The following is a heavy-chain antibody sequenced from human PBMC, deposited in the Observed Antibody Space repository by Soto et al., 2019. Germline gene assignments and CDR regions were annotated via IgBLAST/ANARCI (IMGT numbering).Heavy chain of an antibody. D-gene: IGHD3-10*01. CDR2: ISGSGGST. V-gene: IGHV3-23*01. J-gene: IGHJ6*02. CDR1: GFTFSSYA. Sequence: PGGSLRLSCAASGFTFSSYAMNWVRQAPGKGLEWVSAISGSGGSTYYADSVKGRFTISRDNSKNTLYLQMNSLRAEDTAVYYCAKEESYYYYYGMDVWGQGTTVTVSS. CDR3: AKEESYYYYYGMDV.